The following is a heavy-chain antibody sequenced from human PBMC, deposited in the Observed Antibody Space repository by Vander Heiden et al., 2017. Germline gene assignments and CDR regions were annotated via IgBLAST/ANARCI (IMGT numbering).Heavy chain of an antibody. Sequence: EVPLVESGGGLVQPGGSLRLSCAASGFTFSSYSMKWVRQAPGKGLEWVSYIGTSSSNIYYADSVKGRFTISRDNAKNSLYLQMNSLRAEDTAVYYCARRVVGAPRAFDIWGQGTMVTVSS. CDR3: ARRVVGAPRAFDI. CDR1: GFTFSSYS. V-gene: IGHV3-48*01. CDR2: IGTSSSNI. J-gene: IGHJ3*02. D-gene: IGHD1-26*01.